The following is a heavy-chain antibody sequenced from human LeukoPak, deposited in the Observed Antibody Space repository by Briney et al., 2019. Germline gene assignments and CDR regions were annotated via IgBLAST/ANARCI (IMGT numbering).Heavy chain of an antibody. D-gene: IGHD3-22*01. J-gene: IGHJ4*02. CDR1: GDSISTYY. V-gene: IGHV4-59*01. CDR3: AKDYDRNYYESSGFFDY. Sequence: SETLSLTCTVSGDSISTYYWSWIRQSPGKGLEWIGYIYHSGSTKYNPSLKSRVTISVDTSKKQFSLKLSSVTAADTAVYYCAKDYDRNYYESSGFFDYWGQGTLVTVSS. CDR2: IYHSGST.